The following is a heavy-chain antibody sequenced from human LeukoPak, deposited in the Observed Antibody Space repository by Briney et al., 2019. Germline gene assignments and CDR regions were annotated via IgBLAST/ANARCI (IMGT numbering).Heavy chain of an antibody. Sequence: PEGSLRLSCAASGFTFSSYSMNWVRQAPGKGLEWVSSISSSSSYIYYADSVKGRFTISRDNAKNSLYLQMNSLRAEDTAVYYCARDLVVVAATNPTADFDYWGQGTLVTVSS. D-gene: IGHD2-15*01. CDR3: ARDLVVVAATNPTADFDY. CDR1: GFTFSSYS. J-gene: IGHJ4*02. V-gene: IGHV3-21*01. CDR2: ISSSSSYI.